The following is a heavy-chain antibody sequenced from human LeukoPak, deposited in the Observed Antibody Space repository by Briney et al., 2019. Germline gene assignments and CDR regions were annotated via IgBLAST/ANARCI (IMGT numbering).Heavy chain of an antibody. D-gene: IGHD3-22*01. CDR3: ARERIVVNGLYYFDY. V-gene: IGHV3-23*01. J-gene: IGHJ4*02. CDR2: TSSSDAGT. Sequence: GGSLRLSCAASGFTLSTYAMSWVRQTPGRGLEWVAATSSSDAGTYHADSVRGRFTISRDNSKNSLYLQMNSLRAEDTAVYYCARERIVVNGLYYFDYWGQGTLVTVSS. CDR1: GFTLSTYA.